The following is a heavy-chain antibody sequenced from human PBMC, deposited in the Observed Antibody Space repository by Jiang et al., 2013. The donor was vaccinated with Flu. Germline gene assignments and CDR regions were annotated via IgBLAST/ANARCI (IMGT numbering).Heavy chain of an antibody. CDR2: ISWNSGSI. V-gene: IGHV3-9*01. J-gene: IGHJ3*02. D-gene: IGHD4-23*01. CDR1: GFTFDDYA. CDR3: AKDRDYGGNSGQDAFDI. Sequence: GLVQPGRSLRLSCAASGFTFDDYAMHWVRQAPGKGLEWVSGISWNSGSIGYADSVKGRFTISRDNAKNFLYLQMNSLRAEDTALYYCAKDRDYGGNSGQDAFDIWGQGTMVTVSS.